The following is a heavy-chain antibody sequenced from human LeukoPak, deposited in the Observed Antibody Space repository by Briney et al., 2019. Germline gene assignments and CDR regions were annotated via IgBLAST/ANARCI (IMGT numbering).Heavy chain of an antibody. J-gene: IGHJ4*02. V-gene: IGHV4-39*01. Sequence: PSETLSLTCTVSGGSISSSSYYWGWIRQPPGKGLEWIGSIYYSGSTYYNPSLKSRVTISVDTFKNQFSLKLSSVTAADTAVYYCARKKTDHYFDYWGQGTLVTVSS. CDR3: ARKKTDHYFDY. CDR1: GGSISSSSYY. CDR2: IYYSGST. D-gene: IGHD2-21*02.